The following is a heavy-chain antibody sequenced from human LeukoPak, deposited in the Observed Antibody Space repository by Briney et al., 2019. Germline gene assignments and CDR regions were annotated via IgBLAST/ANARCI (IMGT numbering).Heavy chain of an antibody. V-gene: IGHV3-7*01. CDR2: IKQDGSEK. CDR1: GFTFSSYW. Sequence: GGSLRLSCAASGFTFSSYWMSWVRQAPGKGLEWVANIKQDGSEKYYVDSVKGRFTISRDNAKNSLYLQMNSLRAEDTAVYYCARDLRENVSPWIQLPDDAFDIWGQGTMVTVSS. CDR3: ARDLRENVSPWIQLPDDAFDI. D-gene: IGHD5-18*01. J-gene: IGHJ3*02.